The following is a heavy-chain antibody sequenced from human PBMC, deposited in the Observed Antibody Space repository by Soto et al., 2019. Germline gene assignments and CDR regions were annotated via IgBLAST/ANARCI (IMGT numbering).Heavy chain of an antibody. J-gene: IGHJ4*02. D-gene: IGHD6-19*01. CDR3: ARHGRIGQWLVPFGY. V-gene: IGHV4-59*08. CDR1: GGSISSYY. CDR2: IYYSGST. Sequence: LSLTCTVSGGSISSYYWSWIRQPPGKGLEWIGYIYYSGSTNYNPSLKSRVTISVDTSKNQFSLKLSSVTAADTAVYYCARHGRIGQWLVPFGYWGQGTLVTVSS.